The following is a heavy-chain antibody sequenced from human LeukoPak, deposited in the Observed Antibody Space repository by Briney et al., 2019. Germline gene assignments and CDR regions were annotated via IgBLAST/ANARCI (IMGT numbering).Heavy chain of an antibody. CDR3: ARDRANDYFGY. V-gene: IGHV3-33*01. CDR1: GLTFSNHG. D-gene: IGHD3-10*01. Sequence: GGSLRLSCAASGLTFSNHGMHWVRQAPVKGLEWVAFIWYDGSNKYYADSVKGRFTISRDNSKNTLYLQMNSLRVEDTAVYYCARDRANDYFGYWGQGTLVTVSS. CDR2: IWYDGSNK. J-gene: IGHJ4*02.